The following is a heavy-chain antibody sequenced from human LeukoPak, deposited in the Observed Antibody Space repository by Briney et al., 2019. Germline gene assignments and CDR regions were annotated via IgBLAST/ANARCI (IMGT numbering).Heavy chain of an antibody. Sequence: GRSLRLSCAASGFTFSSYAMHWVRQAPGKGLEWVAVISYDGSNKYYADSVKGRFTISRDNSKNTLYLQMNSLRAEDPAVYYCERDREMATIWRIWYYFDYWGQGTLVTVSS. J-gene: IGHJ4*02. V-gene: IGHV3-30-3*01. D-gene: IGHD5-24*01. CDR3: ERDREMATIWRIWYYFDY. CDR2: ISYDGSNK. CDR1: GFTFSSYA.